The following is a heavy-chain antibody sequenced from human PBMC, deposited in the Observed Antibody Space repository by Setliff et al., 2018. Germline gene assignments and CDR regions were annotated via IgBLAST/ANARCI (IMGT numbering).Heavy chain of an antibody. CDR3: VPGRGS. V-gene: IGHV3-48*03. Sequence: LRLSCTASGLSYTNDWVGWVRQAPGKGLEWLSKISGDGITIFYADSVRGRFTISRDNAQKTLYLHMNNLRADDTAVFYCVPGRGSWGQGALVTVSS. J-gene: IGHJ5*02. CDR2: ISGDGITI. CDR1: GLSYTNDW. D-gene: IGHD6-25*01.